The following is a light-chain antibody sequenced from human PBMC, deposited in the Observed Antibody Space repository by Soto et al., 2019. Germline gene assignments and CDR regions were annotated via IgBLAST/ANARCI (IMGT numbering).Light chain of an antibody. CDR2: DVN. Sequence: QSALTQPPSASGSPGQSVAISCTGTASDIGGYTFVSWYQQHPGKAPKLLIYDVNKRPSGVPDRFSGSKSGNTASQTVSGLQADDEADYYSSAHGGTNPYVFGTGTKLTVL. CDR3: SAHGGTNPYV. J-gene: IGLJ1*01. CDR1: ASDIGGYTF. V-gene: IGLV2-8*01.